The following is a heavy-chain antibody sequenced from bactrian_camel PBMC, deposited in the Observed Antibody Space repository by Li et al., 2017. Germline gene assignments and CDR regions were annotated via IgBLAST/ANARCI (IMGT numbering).Heavy chain of an antibody. J-gene: IGHJ4*01. CDR2: LAYGTGA. CDR1: GLPWTSYC. V-gene: IGHV3S55*01. CDR3: AAEFAPLWDGCMGLREYNY. Sequence: HVQLVESGGGSVQAGGSLRLSCKASGLPWTSYCMAWFRQAPGNEREAVAALAYGTGATYHAQVKGRFTISRDNAKNTLYLRMNSLKPEDTAMYYCAAEFAPLWDGCMGLREYNYWGQGTQVTVS. D-gene: IGHD3*01.